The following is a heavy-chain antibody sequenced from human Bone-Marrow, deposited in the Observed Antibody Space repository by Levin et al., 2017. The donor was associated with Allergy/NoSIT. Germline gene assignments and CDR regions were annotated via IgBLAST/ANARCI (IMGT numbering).Heavy chain of an antibody. Sequence: SETLSLTCTVSGGSISSVGYHWTWIRQYPGKGLEWIGYISYRGSTYFNPSLKSRLTMSIDTSEQHFSLNLTSVSAADTAIYYCARLDGYSFDYWGQGALVTVSS. D-gene: IGHD1-1*01. CDR3: ARLDGYSFDY. V-gene: IGHV4-31*03. CDR2: ISYRGST. CDR1: GGSISSVGYH. J-gene: IGHJ4*02.